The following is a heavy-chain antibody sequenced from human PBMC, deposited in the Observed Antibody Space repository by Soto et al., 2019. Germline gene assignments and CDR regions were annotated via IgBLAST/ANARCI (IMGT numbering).Heavy chain of an antibody. Sequence: QVRLVQSGAEVKKPGASVKVSCKGSGSTFTSYGITWVRQAPGQGREWMGWISAHNGNTNYAQKLKGRVTVTRDTSTSTAYMELRSLRSDATAVYYCARGRYGDYWGQGALVTVSS. V-gene: IGHV1-18*01. D-gene: IGHD1-1*01. CDR2: ISAHNGNT. CDR3: ARGRYGDY. J-gene: IGHJ4*02. CDR1: GSTFTSYG.